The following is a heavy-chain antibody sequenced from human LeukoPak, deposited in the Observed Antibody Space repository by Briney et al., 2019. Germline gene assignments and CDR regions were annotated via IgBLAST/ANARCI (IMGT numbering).Heavy chain of an antibody. J-gene: IGHJ4*02. V-gene: IGHV4-34*12. Sequence: SETLSLTCAVYGGSFSGYYWSWIRQSPEKGLEWIGEVFDGKTTNYNPSLKSRVIISAVTSSNQFSLNLKSVTAADTAVYYCASGAWATRLHSWAQGTLVIVSS. CDR2: VFDGKTT. D-gene: IGHD5-24*01. CDR1: GGSFSGYY. CDR3: ASGAWATRLHS.